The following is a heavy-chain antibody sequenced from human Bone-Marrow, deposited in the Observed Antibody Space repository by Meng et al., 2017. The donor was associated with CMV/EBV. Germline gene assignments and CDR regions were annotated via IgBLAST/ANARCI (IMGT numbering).Heavy chain of an antibody. CDR2: INHSGST. J-gene: IGHJ6*02. V-gene: IGHV4-34*01. CDR3: ARGRPYHDSSGPKPRVPYYYGMDV. Sequence: SQTLSLTCAVYGGSFSGYYWSWIRQPPGKGLEWIGEINHSGSTNYNPSLKSRVTISVDTSKNQFSLKLLSVTAADTAVYSCARGRPYHDSSGPKPRVPYYYGMDVWGQGTTVTVSS. D-gene: IGHD3-22*01. CDR1: GGSFSGYY.